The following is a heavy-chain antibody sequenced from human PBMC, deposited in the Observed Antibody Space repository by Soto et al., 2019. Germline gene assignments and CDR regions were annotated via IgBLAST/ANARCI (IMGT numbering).Heavy chain of an antibody. CDR1: GGSISSGGHS. CDR2: IYHSGNT. CDR3: VSFLTYYYDTSAYSDY. D-gene: IGHD3-22*01. J-gene: IGHJ4*02. Sequence: TSQTLSLTCAVSGGSISSGGHSWSWIRQPPGKGLEWIGYIYHSGNTYYNPSLKSRVTISVDRSKNQFSLKLSSVTAADTAVYYCVSFLTYYYDTSAYSDYWGQGNLVTVS. V-gene: IGHV4-30-2*01.